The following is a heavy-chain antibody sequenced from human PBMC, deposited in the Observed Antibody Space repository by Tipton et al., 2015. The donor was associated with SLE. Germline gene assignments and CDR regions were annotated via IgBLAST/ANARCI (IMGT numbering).Heavy chain of an antibody. V-gene: IGHV1-18*04. J-gene: IGHJ3*02. D-gene: IGHD3-10*02. CDR2: IDTNSGDT. CDR3: ARDAEEDVADI. CDR1: GYTFTSYG. Sequence: QSGAEVKKPGASVKVSCKASGYTFTSYGISWVRQAPGQGLEWMGWIDTNSGDTDCAQKFQDRVTMTTDTATSTAYMELGSLRSDDTAVYYCARDAEEDVADIWGQGTMVTVSS.